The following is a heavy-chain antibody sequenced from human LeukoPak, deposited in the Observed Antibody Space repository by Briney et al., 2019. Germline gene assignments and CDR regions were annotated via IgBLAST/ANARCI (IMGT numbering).Heavy chain of an antibody. Sequence: ASVKVSCTASGYTFTSYGISWVRQAPGQGLEWMGWISAYNGNTNYAQKLQGRVTMTTDTSTSTAYMELRSLRSDDTAVYYCARDTAVAGTINYYGMDVWGQGTTVTVS. J-gene: IGHJ6*02. CDR1: GYTFTSYG. D-gene: IGHD6-19*01. V-gene: IGHV1-18*01. CDR3: ARDTAVAGTINYYGMDV. CDR2: ISAYNGNT.